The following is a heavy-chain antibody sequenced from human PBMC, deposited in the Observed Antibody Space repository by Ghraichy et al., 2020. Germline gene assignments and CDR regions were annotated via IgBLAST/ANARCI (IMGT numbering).Heavy chain of an antibody. CDR3: ARALEWYRGVFDY. D-gene: IGHD3-3*01. V-gene: IGHV4-4*02. J-gene: IGHJ4*02. CDR2: IYHSGST. Sequence: SETLSLTCAVSGGSISSSNWWSWVRQPPGKGLEWIGEIYHSGSTNYNPSLKSRVTISVDKSKNQFSLKLSSVTAADTAVYYCARALEWYRGVFDYWGQGTLVTVSS. CDR1: GGSISSSNW.